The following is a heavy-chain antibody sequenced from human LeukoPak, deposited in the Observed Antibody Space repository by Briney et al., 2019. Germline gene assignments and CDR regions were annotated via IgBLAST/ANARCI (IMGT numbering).Heavy chain of an antibody. CDR1: GGSISSYY. Sequence: SETLSLTCTVSGGSISSYYWSWIRQPPGKGLEWIGYIYYSGSTNYNPSLKSRVTISVDTSKNQFSLKLSSVTAADTAVYYCARDSSDPTSFDYWGQGTLVTVSS. CDR2: IYYSGST. J-gene: IGHJ4*02. V-gene: IGHV4-59*01. CDR3: ARDSSDPTSFDY.